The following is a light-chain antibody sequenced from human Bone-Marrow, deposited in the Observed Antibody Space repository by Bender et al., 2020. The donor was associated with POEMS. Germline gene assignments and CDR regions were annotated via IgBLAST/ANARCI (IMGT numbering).Light chain of an antibody. CDR3: AVWDDSLNGWV. CDR1: RSNIGTAYA. V-gene: IGLV1-44*01. CDR2: SSH. J-gene: IGLJ3*02. Sequence: QSVLTQPPSASGTPGQRVTISCTGSRSNIGTAYAVNWYQHLPGTAPKLLIYSSHRRPSEVPDRFSGSRSGTSASLAISGLQSEDEADYYCAVWDDSLNGWVFGGGTKLTVL.